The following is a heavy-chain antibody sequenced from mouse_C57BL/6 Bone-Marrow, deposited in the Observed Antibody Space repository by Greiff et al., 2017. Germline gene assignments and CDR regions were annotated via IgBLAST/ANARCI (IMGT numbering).Heavy chain of an antibody. CDR3: AIHAPRARFDY. CDR1: GYTFTEYT. Sequence: QVQLKQSGAELVKPGASVKLSCKASGYTFTEYTIHWVKQRSGPGLEWIGWFYPGSGSIKYKEKFKDKATMTADTSSSTVYMELSSLTSEDSAVYYCAIHAPRARFDYGGQGTTLTVSA. V-gene: IGHV1-62-2*01. CDR2: FYPGSGSI. J-gene: IGHJ2*01.